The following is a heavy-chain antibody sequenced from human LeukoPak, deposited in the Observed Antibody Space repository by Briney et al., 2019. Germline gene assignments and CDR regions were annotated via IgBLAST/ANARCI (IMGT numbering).Heavy chain of an antibody. CDR3: ARHQMRYSYGTLFDY. CDR2: IYYSGST. V-gene: IGHV4-59*08. Sequence: SETLSLTCTVSGGSISSYYWSWIRQPPGKGLEWIGFIYYSGSTFYNPSLKSRVTISVDTSKNQFSLRLSSVTATDTAEYFCARHQMRYSYGTLFDYWGQGTLVTVSS. J-gene: IGHJ4*02. D-gene: IGHD5-18*01. CDR1: GGSISSYY.